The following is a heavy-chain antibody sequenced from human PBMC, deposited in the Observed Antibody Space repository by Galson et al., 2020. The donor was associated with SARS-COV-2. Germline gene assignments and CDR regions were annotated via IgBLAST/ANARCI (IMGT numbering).Heavy chain of an antibody. CDR2: IFSTDDQ. CDR1: GISLSNARKG. Sequence: SGPTLANPTETITLNCTVSGISLSNARKGVSWTRQPNGKTLEWLAHIFSTDDQSYSTSLKSRLTISKDTSKSQVVLTMTNMDPVDTATYYCARSFLLYDFWSGYLYYFDYCGQGTLVTVSS. V-gene: IGHV2-26*01. J-gene: IGHJ4*02. CDR3: ARSFLLYDFWSGYLYYFDY. D-gene: IGHD3-3*01.